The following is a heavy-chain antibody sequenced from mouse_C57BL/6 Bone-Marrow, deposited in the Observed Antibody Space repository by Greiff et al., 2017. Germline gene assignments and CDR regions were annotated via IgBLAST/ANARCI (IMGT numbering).Heavy chain of an antibody. CDR3: ARRGINYYGSSYFAY. V-gene: IGHV1-22*01. CDR2: INPNNGGT. J-gene: IGHJ3*01. CDR1: GYTFTDYN. D-gene: IGHD1-1*01. Sequence: EVQLQQSGPELVKPGASVKMSCKASGYTFTDYNMHWVKQSHGKSLEWIGYINPNNGGTSYNQKFKGKATLTVNTSSSTAYMELRSLTSEDSAVYYGARRGINYYGSSYFAYWGQGTLVTVSA.